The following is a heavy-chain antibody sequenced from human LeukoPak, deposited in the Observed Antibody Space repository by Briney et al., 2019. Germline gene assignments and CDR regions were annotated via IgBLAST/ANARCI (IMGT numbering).Heavy chain of an antibody. V-gene: IGHV3-53*01. CDR3: ATAAYDSNGFTANHDY. CDR1: GFTFSSYA. J-gene: IGHJ4*02. D-gene: IGHD3-22*01. Sequence: PGGSLRLSCAASGFTFSSYAMHWVRQAPGKGLEWVSVLYSDGTTYYADSVKGRFTISRDNSKNTLYLQMNNLRAEDTAVYYCATAAYDSNGFTANHDYWGQGTLVVVSS. CDR2: LYSDGTT.